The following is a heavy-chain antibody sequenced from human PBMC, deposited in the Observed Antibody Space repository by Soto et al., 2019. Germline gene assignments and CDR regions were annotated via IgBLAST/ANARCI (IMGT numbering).Heavy chain of an antibody. CDR2: ISSSSSCI. CDR3: ARHVPSHIVVLPAALDY. J-gene: IGHJ4*02. CDR1: GFTFSNYS. V-gene: IGHV3-21*04. D-gene: IGHD2-2*01. Sequence: GGSPSLCCAASGFTFSNYSMNWVRPAPGKGLEWVSSISSSSSCIYYADSVKGRFTISRDNSKNTLHLQMSSLRAEDTAVYYCARHVPSHIVVLPAALDYWGQGTLVTVSS.